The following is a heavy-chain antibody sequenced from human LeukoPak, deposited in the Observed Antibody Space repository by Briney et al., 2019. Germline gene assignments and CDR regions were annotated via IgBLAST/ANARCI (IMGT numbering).Heavy chain of an antibody. J-gene: IGHJ4*02. V-gene: IGHV5-51*01. Sequence: GESLKISCKGSGYSFTSYWIGWVRQMPGKGLEWMGIIYPGDSGTRYSPSFQGQVTISADKSISTAYLQWSSLKASDTAMYYCARLITMVRGVIILTNQEYYFDYWGQGTLVTVSS. CDR3: ARLITMVRGVIILTNQEYYFDY. CDR2: IYPGDSGT. D-gene: IGHD3-10*01. CDR1: GYSFTSYW.